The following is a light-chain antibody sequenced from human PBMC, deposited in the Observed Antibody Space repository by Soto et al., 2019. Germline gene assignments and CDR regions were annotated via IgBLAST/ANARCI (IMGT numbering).Light chain of an antibody. Sequence: DIKMTQSPSTLSVSVGDRVTITCRASQSISSWLAWYQQKPGKAPKLLIYKASSLESGVPSRFSGSGSGTEFTLTISSLQPEDFATYYCQQYNGTFGQGTKVDI. J-gene: IGKJ1*01. V-gene: IGKV1-5*03. CDR2: KAS. CDR3: QQYNGT. CDR1: QSISSW.